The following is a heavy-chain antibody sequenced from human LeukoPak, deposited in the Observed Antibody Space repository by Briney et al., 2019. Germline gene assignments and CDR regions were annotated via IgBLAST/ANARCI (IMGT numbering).Heavy chain of an antibody. CDR1: GFTFSSHW. Sequence: GGSLRLSCAASGFTFSSHWMYWVRQAPGKGLVWVSRIHTDGSNTNYADSVKGRFTISRDNSKNTLYLQMNSLRAEDTAVYYCARALSAYSEWGDYYYYYMDVWGKGTTVTVSS. V-gene: IGHV3-74*01. J-gene: IGHJ6*03. CDR2: IHTDGSNT. CDR3: ARALSAYSEWGDYYYYYMDV. D-gene: IGHD5-18*01.